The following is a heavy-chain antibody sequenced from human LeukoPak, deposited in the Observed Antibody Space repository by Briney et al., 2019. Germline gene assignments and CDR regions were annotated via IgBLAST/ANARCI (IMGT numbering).Heavy chain of an antibody. CDR1: GFTFSSYS. Sequence: PGGSLRLSCAASGFTFSSYSMNWVRQAPGRGLEWVSSIITLSATYFYYADSVKGRFTISRDNAKSSLYLQMDSLRAEDTAVYYCARDFDRSGDYHHFDVWGQGTLVTVSS. CDR3: ARDFDRSGDYHHFDV. V-gene: IGHV3-21*01. D-gene: IGHD3-9*01. CDR2: IITLSATYF. J-gene: IGHJ4*02.